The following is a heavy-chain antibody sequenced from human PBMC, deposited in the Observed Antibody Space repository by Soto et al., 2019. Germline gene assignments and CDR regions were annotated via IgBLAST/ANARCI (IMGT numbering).Heavy chain of an antibody. Sequence: EVQLVESGGGLVQPGGSLRLSCAASGFTFSNYWMNWVRQAPGKGLEWVANIKQDGSEKYYVDSVKGRFTISRDNAKTSLYLQMHSLRAEDTAVYYCARGWGSADYWRQGTLVTVSS. CDR3: ARGWGSADY. CDR1: GFTFSNYW. CDR2: IKQDGSEK. D-gene: IGHD7-27*01. J-gene: IGHJ4*02. V-gene: IGHV3-7*01.